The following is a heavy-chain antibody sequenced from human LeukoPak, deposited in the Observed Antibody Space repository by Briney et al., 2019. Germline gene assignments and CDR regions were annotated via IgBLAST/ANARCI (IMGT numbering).Heavy chain of an antibody. CDR1: GYTFTSYG. J-gene: IGHJ4*02. CDR2: ISAYNGNT. Sequence: ASVKVSCNASGYTFTSYGISWVRQAPGQGLEWMGWISAYNGNTNYAQKLQSRVTMTTDTSTSTAYMELRSLRSDDTAVYYCARDEISTITMIVVVGDYWGQGTLVTVSS. CDR3: ARDEISTITMIVVVGDY. V-gene: IGHV1-18*01. D-gene: IGHD3-22*01.